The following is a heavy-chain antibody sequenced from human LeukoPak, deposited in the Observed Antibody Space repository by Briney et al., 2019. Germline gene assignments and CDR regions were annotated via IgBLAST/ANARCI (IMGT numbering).Heavy chain of an antibody. CDR1: GGSISSGGYY. V-gene: IGHV4-31*03. CDR3: ARANYYDSSGYYWYFDL. CDR2: IYYSGST. Sequence: PSQTLSLTCTVSGGSISSGGYYWSWIRQHPGKGLEWIGYIYYSGSTYYNPSLKSRVTISVDTSKNQFSLKLSSVTAADTAVYYCARANYYDSSGYYWYFDLWGRGTLVTVSS. J-gene: IGHJ2*01. D-gene: IGHD3-22*01.